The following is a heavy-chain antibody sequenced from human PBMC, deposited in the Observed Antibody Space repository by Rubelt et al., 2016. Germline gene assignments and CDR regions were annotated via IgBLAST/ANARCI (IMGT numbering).Heavy chain of an antibody. J-gene: IGHJ6*02. Sequence: SGITVSSNYMSWVRQAPGKGLEWVSVIYSGGSTYYADSVKGRFTISRDNSKNTLYLQMNSLRAEDTAVYYCARGRELYYYGMDVWGQGTTVTVSS. CDR2: IYSGGST. D-gene: IGHD1-7*01. CDR1: GITVSSNY. V-gene: IGHV3-53*01. CDR3: ARGRELYYYGMDV.